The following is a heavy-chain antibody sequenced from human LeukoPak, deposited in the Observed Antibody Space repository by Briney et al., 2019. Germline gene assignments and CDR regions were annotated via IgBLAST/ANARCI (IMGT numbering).Heavy chain of an antibody. CDR1: GGSIRSSYYY. D-gene: IGHD4-17*01. V-gene: IGHV4-39*07. CDR3: ARVGDYLYYYYGMDV. CDR2: IYDSGST. Sequence: SETLSLTCTVSGGSIRSSYYYWGWIRQPPGKGLEWIGSIYDSGSTYYNPSLKSRVTISVDTSKNQFSLKLSSVTAADTAVYYCARVGDYLYYYYGMDVWGQGTTVTVSS. J-gene: IGHJ6*02.